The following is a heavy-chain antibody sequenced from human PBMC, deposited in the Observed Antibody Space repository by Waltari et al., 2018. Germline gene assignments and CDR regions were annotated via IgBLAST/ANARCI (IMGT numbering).Heavy chain of an antibody. CDR3: ARMYYDSSGYYPFDY. CDR2: IYYSGRT. D-gene: IGHD3-22*01. CDR1: GGSISSGGYY. V-gene: IGHV4-31*03. J-gene: IGHJ4*02. Sequence: QVQLQESGPGLVKPSQTLSLTCTVSGGSISSGGYYWSWIRQHPGKGLEWIGYIYYSGRTYYHPSLKSRVTISVDTSKNQFSLKLSSVTAADTAVYYCARMYYDSSGYYPFDYWGQGTLVTVSS.